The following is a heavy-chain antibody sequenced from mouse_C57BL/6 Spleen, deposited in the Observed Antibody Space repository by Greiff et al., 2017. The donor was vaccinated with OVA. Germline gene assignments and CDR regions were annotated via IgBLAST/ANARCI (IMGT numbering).Heavy chain of an antibody. CDR2: IYPRSGNT. CDR3: ARGNDYDRDFDY. V-gene: IGHV1-81*01. CDR1: GYTFTSYG. J-gene: IGHJ2*01. D-gene: IGHD2-4*01. Sequence: QVHVKQSGAELARPGASVKLSCKASGYTFTSYGISWVKQRTGQGLEWIGEIYPRSGNTYYNEKFKGKATLTADKSSSTAYMELRSLTSEDSAVYFCARGNDYDRDFDYWGQGTTLTVSS.